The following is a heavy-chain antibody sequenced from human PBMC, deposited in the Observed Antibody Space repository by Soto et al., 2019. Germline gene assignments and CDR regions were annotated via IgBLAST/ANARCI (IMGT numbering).Heavy chain of an antibody. D-gene: IGHD3-16*01. CDR1: GGTFSDYA. CDR3: ARDWIELRLGKYSFNGMDV. Sequence: QVQLVQSGAEMRKPGSSLRVSCKASGGTFSDYAFSWVRQAPGQGLEWMGGVVPRFGSPNYAQKFGGRVTITADTSSSTVYMALSGLRFDDTAVYFCARDWIELRLGKYSFNGMDVWGQGTTIIVSS. V-gene: IGHV1-69*06. CDR2: VVPRFGSP. J-gene: IGHJ6*02.